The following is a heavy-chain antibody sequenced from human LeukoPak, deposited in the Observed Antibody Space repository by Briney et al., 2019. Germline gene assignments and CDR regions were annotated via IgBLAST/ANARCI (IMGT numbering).Heavy chain of an antibody. Sequence: PGGSLRLSCAASGFTFKVYYMRWIRQAPGKGLEWVSYISSSGSMKYYADSVKGRFTISRDNAKKSLYLQMNSLRAEDTAVYYCASHYPSHYDSSAYLDYWGQGTLVTVSS. CDR3: ASHYPSHYDSSAYLDY. CDR2: ISSSGSMK. V-gene: IGHV3-11*01. CDR1: GFTFKVYY. D-gene: IGHD3-22*01. J-gene: IGHJ4*02.